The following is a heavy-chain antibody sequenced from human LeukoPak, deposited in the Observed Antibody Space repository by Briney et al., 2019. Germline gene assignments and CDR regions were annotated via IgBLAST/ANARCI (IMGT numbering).Heavy chain of an antibody. D-gene: IGHD1-26*01. CDR1: GGSISSSNW. V-gene: IGHV4-4*01. J-gene: IGHJ4*01. CDR3: ASGSIVGALWG. Sequence: SGTLSLTCAVSGGSISSSNWWSWDRQPPGKGLEWIVEIYHSGSTYYTPSLKSRVTISVDMSKNAFSLKLSSVTAADTTVYCCASGSIVGALWGWGQGTLVT. CDR2: IYHSGST.